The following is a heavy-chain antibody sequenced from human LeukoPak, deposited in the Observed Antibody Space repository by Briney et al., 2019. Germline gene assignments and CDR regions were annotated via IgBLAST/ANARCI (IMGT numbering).Heavy chain of an antibody. D-gene: IGHD6-13*01. J-gene: IGHJ3*02. CDR3: ARGQQQMDAFDI. CDR1: GFTFSSYA. Sequence: GRSLRLSCAASGFTFSSYAMHWVRQAPGKGLEWVAVISYDGSNKYYADSVKGRFTISRDNSKNTLYLQMNSLRAEDTAVYYCARGQQQMDAFDIWGQGTMVTVSS. V-gene: IGHV3-30-3*01. CDR2: ISYDGSNK.